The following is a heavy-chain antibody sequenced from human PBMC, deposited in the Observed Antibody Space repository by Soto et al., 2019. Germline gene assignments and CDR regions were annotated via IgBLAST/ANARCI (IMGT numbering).Heavy chain of an antibody. D-gene: IGHD1-26*01. V-gene: IGHV5-51*01. Sequence: GESLKISCKGSGYSFTSYWIGWVRQMPGKGLEWMGIIYPGDSDTRYSPSFQGQVTISADKSISTAYLQWSSLKASDTAMYYCARQPIGSPEQLIMVEDAFDIWGQGTMVTVSS. CDR3: ARQPIGSPEQLIMVEDAFDI. J-gene: IGHJ3*02. CDR1: GYSFTSYW. CDR2: IYPGDSDT.